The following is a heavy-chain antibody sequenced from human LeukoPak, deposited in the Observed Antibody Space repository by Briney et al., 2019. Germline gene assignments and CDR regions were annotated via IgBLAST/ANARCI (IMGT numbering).Heavy chain of an antibody. J-gene: IGHJ4*02. CDR2: IYYAGST. CDR3: ARHGPGYSSVFDY. Sequence: SETLSLTCTVSGGSISSSSYYWGWIRQPPGKGLEWIGSIYYAGSTYYNPSLKSRVSVSMDMSKNQFSLELRSMTAADTAVYYCARHGPGYSSVFDYWGQGTLVTVSS. D-gene: IGHD6-19*01. V-gene: IGHV4-39*01. CDR1: GGSISSSSYY.